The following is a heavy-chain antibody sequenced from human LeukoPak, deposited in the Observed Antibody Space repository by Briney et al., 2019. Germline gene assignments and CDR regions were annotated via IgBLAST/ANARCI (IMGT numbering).Heavy chain of an antibody. J-gene: IGHJ5*02. V-gene: IGHV3-66*02. D-gene: IGHD2/OR15-2a*01. CDR3: ARDVVRGFDP. Sequence: GGSLRLSCAASGITVTSNYMSWVRQAPGKGLEWVSVIYGGGDTYYADSVKGRFTISRDNSKSTFYLQMNSLRDEDTAVYYCARDVVRGFDPWGQGTRVTVSS. CDR2: IYGGGDT. CDR1: GITVTSNY.